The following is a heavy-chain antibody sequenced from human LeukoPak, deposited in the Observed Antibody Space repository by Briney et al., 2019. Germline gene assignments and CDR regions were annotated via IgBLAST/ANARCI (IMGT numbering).Heavy chain of an antibody. CDR1: GFTFSSYA. CDR3: AREEAANYYDSSGYYRPGYFQH. J-gene: IGHJ1*01. Sequence: PGGSLRLSCAASGFTFSSYAMSWVRQAPGKGLGWVSAISGSGGSTYYADSVKGRFTISRDNSKNTLYLQMNSLRAEDTAVYYCAREEAANYYDSSGYYRPGYFQHWGQGTLVTVSS. V-gene: IGHV3-23*01. CDR2: ISGSGGST. D-gene: IGHD3-22*01.